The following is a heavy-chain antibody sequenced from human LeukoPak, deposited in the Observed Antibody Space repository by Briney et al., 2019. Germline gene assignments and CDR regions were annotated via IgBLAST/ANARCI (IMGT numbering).Heavy chain of an antibody. J-gene: IGHJ4*02. CDR2: ISGSGGST. Sequence: GGSLRLFCAASGFAFSSYAMSWVRQAPGKGLEWVSAISGSGGSTYYADSVKGRFTISRDNSKNTLYLQMNSLRAEDTAVYYCANLDYGDYWFVDYWGQGTLVTVSS. D-gene: IGHD4-17*01. V-gene: IGHV3-23*01. CDR3: ANLDYGDYWFVDY. CDR1: GFAFSSYA.